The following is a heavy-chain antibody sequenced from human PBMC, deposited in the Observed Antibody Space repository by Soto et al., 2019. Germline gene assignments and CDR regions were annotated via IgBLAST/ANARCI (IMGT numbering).Heavy chain of an antibody. CDR1: GYTFTTYG. Sequence: ASVKVSCKASGYTFTTYGIHWVRQAPGQRPEWMGWTNAGNGNTRYSHKFQGRVTFSRDTSASTAYMELGSLRSEDTSVYYCARSSVPPYCSSSSCYSVDYWGQGTLVTVSS. D-gene: IGHD2-2*01. CDR2: TNAGNGNT. V-gene: IGHV1-3*01. CDR3: ARSSVPPYCSSSSCYSVDY. J-gene: IGHJ4*02.